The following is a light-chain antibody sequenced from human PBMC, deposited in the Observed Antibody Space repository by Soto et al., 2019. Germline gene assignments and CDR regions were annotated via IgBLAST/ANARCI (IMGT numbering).Light chain of an antibody. CDR1: QTVPSR. CDR2: GAS. Sequence: EIVRTQSPATLSVSPGEGVTLSCRASQTVPSRIAWYQQKPCQAPSLLIYGASTRATGVPDRFSGTGSGTEFTLTISSLKSEDYAVYYCQQYNSWPTITFGQGTRLEIK. V-gene: IGKV3-15*01. J-gene: IGKJ5*01. CDR3: QQYNSWPTIT.